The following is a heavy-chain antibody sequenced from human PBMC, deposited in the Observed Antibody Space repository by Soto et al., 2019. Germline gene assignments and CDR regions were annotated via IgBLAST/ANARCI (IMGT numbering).Heavy chain of an antibody. D-gene: IGHD1-26*01. Sequence: ASVKVSCKASGYTFTDYSMHWVRQAPGQGLEWMGWIYPDSVGTNYAQKVQGRVTMTRDTSIRTAYMELSRLRSDDTAVYYCAPCNGSLPFQPWGQGTLVTV. J-gene: IGHJ1*01. CDR1: GYTFTDYS. V-gene: IGHV1-2*02. CDR3: APCNGSLPFQP. CDR2: IYPDSVGT.